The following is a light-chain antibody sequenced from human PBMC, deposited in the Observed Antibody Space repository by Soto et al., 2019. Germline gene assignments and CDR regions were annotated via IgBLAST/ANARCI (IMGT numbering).Light chain of an antibody. CDR3: QQYNNWPIT. V-gene: IGKV3-15*01. CDR2: GAS. Sequence: EVVMTQSPATLSVSPGERVTLSCRASQSVYSNLAWYQEKPGQAPRLLIYGASTRATGIAARFSGSGSGTEFTLTISSLQSEDFAVYYCQQYNNWPITFGQGTRLEMK. J-gene: IGKJ5*01. CDR1: QSVYSN.